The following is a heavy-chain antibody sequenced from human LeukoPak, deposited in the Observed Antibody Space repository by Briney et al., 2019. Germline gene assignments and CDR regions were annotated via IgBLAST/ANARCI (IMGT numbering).Heavy chain of an antibody. CDR2: ISGSGGST. Sequence: GGSLRLSCAASGFTFSSYAMSWVRQAPGKGLEWVSAISGSGGSTYYADSVKGRFTISRDNSKNTLYLQMNSLRAEDTAVYYCAKGIIPSTPHYYYYYGMDVWGQGTTVTVSS. J-gene: IGHJ6*02. CDR3: AKGIIPSTPHYYYYYGMDV. CDR1: GFTFSSYA. D-gene: IGHD3-16*02. V-gene: IGHV3-23*01.